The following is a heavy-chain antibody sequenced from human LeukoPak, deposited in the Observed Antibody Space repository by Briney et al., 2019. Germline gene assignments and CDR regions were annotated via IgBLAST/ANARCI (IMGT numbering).Heavy chain of an antibody. CDR3: ARDASTIRFDY. J-gene: IGHJ4*02. V-gene: IGHV7-4-1*02. CDR2: ITTNTGNP. CDR1: GSTFTTHS. D-gene: IGHD5-24*01. Sequence: ASVKVSCKASGSTFTTHSINWLRQAPGQGLEWMGWITTNTGNPTYAQGFTGRFVFSLDTSVSTAYLQISSLKAEDTAVYYCARDASTIRFDYWGQGTLVTVSS.